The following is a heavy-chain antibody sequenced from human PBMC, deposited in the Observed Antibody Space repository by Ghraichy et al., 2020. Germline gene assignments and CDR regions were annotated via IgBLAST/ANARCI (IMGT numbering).Heavy chain of an antibody. V-gene: IGHV3-11*06. J-gene: IGHJ3*02. CDR3: ARENSSGYPDAFDI. D-gene: IGHD3-22*01. Sequence: GGSLRLSCAASGFTFSDYYMSWIRQAPGKGLEWVSYISSSSSYTNYADSVKGRFTISRDNAKNSLYLQMNSLRAEDTAVYYCARENSSGYPDAFDIWGQGTMVTVSS. CDR1: GFTFSDYY. CDR2: ISSSSSYT.